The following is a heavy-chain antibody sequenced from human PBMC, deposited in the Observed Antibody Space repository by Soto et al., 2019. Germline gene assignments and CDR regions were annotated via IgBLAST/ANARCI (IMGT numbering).Heavy chain of an antibody. CDR1: GGSISSGGYY. CDR3: ARVKVGATLSAGGYFQH. Sequence: QVQLQESGPGLVKPSQTLSLTCTVSGGSISSGGYYWSWIRQHPGKGLEWIGNIYYSGSTYYNPSLRSRVTISVDTSKNQFSLKLSSVTAADTAVYYCARVKVGATLSAGGYFQHWGQGTLVTVSS. D-gene: IGHD1-26*01. V-gene: IGHV4-31*03. CDR2: IYYSGST. J-gene: IGHJ1*01.